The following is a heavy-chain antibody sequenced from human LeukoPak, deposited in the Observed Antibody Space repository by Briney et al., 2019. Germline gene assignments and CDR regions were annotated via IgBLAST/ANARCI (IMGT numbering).Heavy chain of an antibody. CDR1: GFTFSSYG. CDR3: ARVDYGDYQYFQH. D-gene: IGHD4-17*01. Sequence: QPGGSLRLSCAASGFTFSSYGMHWVRQAPGKGLEWVAFIRYDGSNKYYADSVKGRFTISRDNSKNTLYLQMNSLRAEDTAVYYCARVDYGDYQYFQHWGQGTLVTVSS. V-gene: IGHV3-30*02. J-gene: IGHJ1*01. CDR2: IRYDGSNK.